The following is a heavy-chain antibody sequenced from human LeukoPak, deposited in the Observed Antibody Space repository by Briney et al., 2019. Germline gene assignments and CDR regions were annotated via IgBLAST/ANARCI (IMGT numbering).Heavy chain of an antibody. CDR2: VNQRGTI. V-gene: IGHV4-34*01. Sequence: SATLSLTCGLNGGSFGDHFWGWFRQSPGKGLEWIGEVNQRGTININPSLKSRVAISVETSKNQFSLKLTSVTAADTAVYYCARINLWPGNWIDPWGQGSLVTVSS. CDR1: GGSFGDHF. J-gene: IGHJ5*02. CDR3: ARINLWPGNWIDP. D-gene: IGHD2/OR15-2a*01.